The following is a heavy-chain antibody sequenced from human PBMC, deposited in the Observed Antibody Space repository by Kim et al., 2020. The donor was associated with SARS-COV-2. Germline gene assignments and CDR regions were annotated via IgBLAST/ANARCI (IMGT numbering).Heavy chain of an antibody. V-gene: IGHV3-7*01. CDR1: GFSLGNYW. D-gene: IGHD6-19*01. J-gene: IGHJ5*01. CDR3: ARDKAVGSGWSDS. Sequence: GGSLRLSCEASGFSLGNYWMSWVRQAPGKGSQWVANIKYDGSEENYVDSVRGRFTVSRDIAKNSMYLQMNSLRVEDTAVYYCARDKAVGSGWSDSWGQVTLVTVSS. CDR2: IKYDGSEE.